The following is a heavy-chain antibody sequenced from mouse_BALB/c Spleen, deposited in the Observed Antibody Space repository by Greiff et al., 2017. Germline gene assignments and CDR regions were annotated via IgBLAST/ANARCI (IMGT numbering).Heavy chain of an antibody. CDR2: IDPENGNT. D-gene: IGHD1-1*01. CDR1: GFNIKDYY. V-gene: IGHV14-1*02. CDR3: ASYYGSYAMDY. Sequence: VQLQQSGAELVRPGALVKLSCKASGFNIKDYYMHWVKQRPEQGLEWIGWIDPENGNTIYDPKFQGKASITADTSSNTAYLQLSSLTSEDTAVYYCASYYGSYAMDYWGQGTSVTVSS. J-gene: IGHJ4*01.